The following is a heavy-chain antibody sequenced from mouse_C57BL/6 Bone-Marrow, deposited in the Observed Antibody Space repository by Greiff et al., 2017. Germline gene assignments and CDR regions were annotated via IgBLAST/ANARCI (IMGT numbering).Heavy chain of an antibody. CDR1: GYTFTSYW. CDR2: IHPNSGST. D-gene: IGHD2-4*01. Sequence: QVQLQQPGAELVKPGASVKLSCKASGYTFTSYWMHWVKQRPGQGLEWIGMIHPNSGSTNYNEKFKSKATLTVDKSSSTAYLQLSSLTSEDSAVYYCASYDYLGGFAYWGQGTLVTVSA. J-gene: IGHJ3*01. V-gene: IGHV1-64*01. CDR3: ASYDYLGGFAY.